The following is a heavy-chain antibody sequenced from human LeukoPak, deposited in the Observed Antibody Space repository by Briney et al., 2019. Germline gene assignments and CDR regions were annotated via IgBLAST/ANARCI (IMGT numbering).Heavy chain of an antibody. Sequence: SQTLSLTCTVSGGSISSYYWSWIRQPPGKGLEWIGYIYYSGSTNYNPSLKSRVTISVDTSKNQFSLKLSSVTAADTAVYYCARAPPGYSSSWVDYWGQGTLVTVSS. CDR3: ARAPPGYSSSWVDY. CDR2: IYYSGST. V-gene: IGHV4-59*01. J-gene: IGHJ4*02. D-gene: IGHD6-13*01. CDR1: GGSISSYY.